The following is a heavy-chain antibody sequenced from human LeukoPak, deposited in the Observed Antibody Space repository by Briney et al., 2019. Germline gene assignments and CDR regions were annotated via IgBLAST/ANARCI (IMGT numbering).Heavy chain of an antibody. CDR1: GYSISSGYY. V-gene: IGHV4-38-2*02. D-gene: IGHD3-22*01. CDR2: IYHSGST. J-gene: IGHJ5*02. CDR3: ARDYYDSSGYFRLSGWFDR. Sequence: PSETLSLTCAVSGYSISSGYYWGWIRQPPGKGLEWIGSIYHSGSTYYNPSLKSRVTISVDTSKNQFSLKLSSVTAADTAVYYCARDYYDSSGYFRLSGWFDRWGQGTLVTVSS.